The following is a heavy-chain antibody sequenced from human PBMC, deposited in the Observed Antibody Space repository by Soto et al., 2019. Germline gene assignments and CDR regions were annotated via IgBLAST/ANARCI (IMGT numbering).Heavy chain of an antibody. J-gene: IGHJ4*02. D-gene: IGHD3-10*01. CDR1: GFTFSDYA. CDR2: ISGGSSVT. V-gene: IGHV3-23*01. Sequence: GGSLRLSCTASGFTFSDYAMAWVRQAPGKGLEWVSTISGGSSVTYYGDSVKGRFTISGDNAKKTLFLQLNRLSAEDTATYYCAKVLSKNYYYPFDFWGQGTQVTVSS. CDR3: AKVLSKNYYYPFDF.